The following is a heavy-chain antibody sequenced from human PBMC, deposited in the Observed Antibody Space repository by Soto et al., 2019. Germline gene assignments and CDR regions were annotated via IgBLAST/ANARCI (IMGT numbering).Heavy chain of an antibody. J-gene: IGHJ6*02. CDR2: ILYDGSDK. CDR3: AKDRIVMIRGVMNYYGMDV. Sequence: QVQLVESGGGVVQPGRSLRLSCAASGFTFSNYGMHWVRQAPGKGLEWVAFILYDGSDKYFADSVKGRFTISRDNSKNTLDLQTYSLRAEDTAVYYCAKDRIVMIRGVMNYYGMDVWGQGTTVTVSS. D-gene: IGHD3-10*01. CDR1: GFTFSNYG. V-gene: IGHV3-30*18.